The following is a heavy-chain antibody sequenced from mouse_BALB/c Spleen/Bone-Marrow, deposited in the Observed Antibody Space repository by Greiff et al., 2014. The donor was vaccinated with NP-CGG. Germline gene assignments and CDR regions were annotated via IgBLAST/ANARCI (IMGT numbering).Heavy chain of an antibody. CDR2: INPSNGGA. J-gene: IGHJ2*01. V-gene: IGHV1S81*02. Sequence: QVLLQQSGAELVKPGASVKLSCKASGYTFTSYWMHWVKLRPGQGFEWIGEINPSNGGANXXXXXXRXAXLTXXKSSSTAYMQLSSLTSEDSAVYYCATSYYYAGSRGNSWGQGTTLTVSS. D-gene: IGHD1-1*01. CDR3: ATSYYYAGSRGNS. CDR1: GYTFTSYW.